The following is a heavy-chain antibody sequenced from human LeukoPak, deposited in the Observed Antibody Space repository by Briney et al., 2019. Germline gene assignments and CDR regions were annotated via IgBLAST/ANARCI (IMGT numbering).Heavy chain of an antibody. V-gene: IGHV3-23*01. CDR3: AKDRLMVVGYYYYGMDV. J-gene: IGHJ6*02. Sequence: PGGSLRLSCAASGFTFSRSAMSWVRQAPGKGLEWVSAISGSGGSTYYADSVKGWFTISRDNSKNTLYLQMNSLRAEDTAVYYCAKDRLMVVGYYYYGMDVWGQGTTVTVSS. CDR2: ISGSGGST. D-gene: IGHD2-8*01. CDR1: GFTFSRSA.